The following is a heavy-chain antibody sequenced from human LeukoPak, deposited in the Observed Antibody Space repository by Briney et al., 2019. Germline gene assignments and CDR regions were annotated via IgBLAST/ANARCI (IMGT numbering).Heavy chain of an antibody. CDR1: GGSFSGYF. CDR2: INYSGRT. V-gene: IGHV4-34*01. Sequence: SETLSLICAVYGGSFSGYFWSWIRQPPGKGLEWIGEINYSGRTHYNPSLKSRVTISVDTSKNQFSLKLSSVTAADAAVYYFARGRGESISGRLTYYYYYMDVWGKGTTVTVSS. D-gene: IGHD6-6*01. J-gene: IGHJ6*03. CDR3: ARGRGESISGRLTYYYYYMDV.